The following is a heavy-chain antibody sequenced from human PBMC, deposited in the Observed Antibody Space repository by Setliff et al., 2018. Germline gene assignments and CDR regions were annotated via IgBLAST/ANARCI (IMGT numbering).Heavy chain of an antibody. D-gene: IGHD6-19*01. CDR3: AREQWLDPPGYYYMDV. CDR1: GGSISSYY. CDR2: SYIGGSA. V-gene: IGHV4-4*07. J-gene: IGHJ6*03. Sequence: SETLSLTCTVSGGSISSYYWSWIRQPAGKGLEWLGHSYIGGSANYNPSLKSRVTMSIDTSKNQFSLKMNSVTAADMAVYYCAREQWLDPPGYYYMDVWAKGTTVTVSS.